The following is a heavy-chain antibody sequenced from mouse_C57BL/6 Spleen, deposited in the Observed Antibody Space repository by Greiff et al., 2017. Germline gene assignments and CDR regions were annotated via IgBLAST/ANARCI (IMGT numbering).Heavy chain of an antibody. J-gene: IGHJ2*01. CDR2: ISYDGSN. D-gene: IGHD4-1*01. CDR1: GYSITSGYY. Sequence: EVQLVESGPGLVKPSQSLSLTCSVTGYSITSGYYWNWIRQFPGNKLEWMGYISYDGSNNYNPSLKNRISITRDTSKNQFFLKLNSVTTEDTATYYCAREGALLGGYFDYWGQGTTLTVSS. V-gene: IGHV3-6*01. CDR3: AREGALLGGYFDY.